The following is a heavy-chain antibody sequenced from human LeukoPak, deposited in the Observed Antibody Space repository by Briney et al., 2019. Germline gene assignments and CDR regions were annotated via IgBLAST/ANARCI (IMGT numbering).Heavy chain of an antibody. J-gene: IGHJ4*01. CDR1: GVSFSSGHYY. Sequence: PSETLSLTCTVSGVSFSSGHYYWSWLRQLPGQGLEWIVYIHHSGSTQYNPSLRSRATISVDMSQNQFSLQLNSVTAAATAMYFCATSRGDGWLFFDYWGHGTLVPVSS. CDR2: IHHSGST. CDR3: ATSRGDGWLFFDY. D-gene: IGHD3-22*01. V-gene: IGHV4-30-4*08.